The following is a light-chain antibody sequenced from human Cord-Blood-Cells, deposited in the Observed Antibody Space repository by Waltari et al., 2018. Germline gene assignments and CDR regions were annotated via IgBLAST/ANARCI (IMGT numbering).Light chain of an antibody. CDR2: KAA. V-gene: IGKV1-5*03. J-gene: IGKJ2*01. Sequence: DIQMTQSPSTLSASVGDRVTIPCRASQSLSNWLAWYQQKPGKAPKLLIYKAASLESGVPSRFSVSGCGTEVTLTISSLQPDDFATYYCQQYNSYSYTFGQGTKLEIK. CDR3: QQYNSYSYT. CDR1: QSLSNW.